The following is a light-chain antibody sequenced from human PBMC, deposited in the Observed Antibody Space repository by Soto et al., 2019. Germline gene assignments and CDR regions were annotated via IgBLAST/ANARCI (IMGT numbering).Light chain of an antibody. CDR3: QQHLSNPIT. CDR2: AAS. V-gene: IGKV1-39*01. CDR1: QSISSY. Sequence: TQMTQPPSSLSPSVGGEVTITCLAGQSISSYFNWYDQQPGEAAKLLVYAASSLQSGVPLRFSGSGAGTSVTLTISSLQPEDFAAYHCQQHLSNPITFGQGTRLEI. J-gene: IGKJ5*01.